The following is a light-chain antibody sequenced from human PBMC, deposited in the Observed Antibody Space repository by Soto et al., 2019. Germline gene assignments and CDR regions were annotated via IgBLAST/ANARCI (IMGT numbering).Light chain of an antibody. CDR2: GAS. CDR1: QSVNSRY. Sequence: IVLTQSPGTLSLSPGERATLSCRTSQSVNSRYLAWYQQRPGQAPRLLIYGASTRPTGIPDRFSGSGSGTDFTLTISSLEPEDFAVYYCQQIHSSPLTFGGGTKVEIK. V-gene: IGKV3-20*01. CDR3: QQIHSSPLT. J-gene: IGKJ4*01.